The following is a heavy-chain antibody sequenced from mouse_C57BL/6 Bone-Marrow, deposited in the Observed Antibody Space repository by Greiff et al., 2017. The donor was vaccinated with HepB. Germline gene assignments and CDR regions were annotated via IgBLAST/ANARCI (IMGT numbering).Heavy chain of an antibody. Sequence: EVMLVESGGGLVQPGGSLSLSCAASGFTFTDYYMSWVRQPPGKALEWLGFIRNKANGYTTEYSASVKGLFTISRDNSQSILYLQMNALRAEDSATYYCASPYYGSSPYWYFDVWGTGTTVTVSS. V-gene: IGHV7-3*01. CDR1: GFTFTDYY. CDR3: ASPYYGSSPYWYFDV. J-gene: IGHJ1*03. CDR2: IRNKANGYTT. D-gene: IGHD1-1*01.